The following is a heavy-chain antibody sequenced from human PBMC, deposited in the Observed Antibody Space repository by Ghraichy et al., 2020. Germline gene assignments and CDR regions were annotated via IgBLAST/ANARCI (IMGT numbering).Heavy chain of an antibody. D-gene: IGHD2-21*02. V-gene: IGHV3-23*01. Sequence: GGSLRLSCAASEFTFSSYAMSWVRQAPGKGLEWVSAISGSGGSTYYADSVKGRFTISRDNSKTTLYLQMNSLRAEDTAVYYCAKIVVVTARGALDYWGQGTLVTVSS. CDR2: ISGSGGST. CDR1: EFTFSSYA. CDR3: AKIVVVTARGALDY. J-gene: IGHJ4*02.